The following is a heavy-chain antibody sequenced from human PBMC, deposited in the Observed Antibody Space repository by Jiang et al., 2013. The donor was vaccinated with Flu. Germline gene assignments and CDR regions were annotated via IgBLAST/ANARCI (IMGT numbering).Heavy chain of an antibody. CDR2: IGGDDNK. CDR1: GFSFTYTA. Sequence: GGAVDTAWGVPGRLSCAASGFSFTYTAMAWVRQAPGKGLEWVSGIGGDDNKYYADSVKGRFTISRDNSKNTLSLQMNSLRAEDTARYYCAKDLHYFSAMDVWGQGTTVTVSS. CDR3: AKDLHYFSAMDV. D-gene: IGHD2/OR15-2a*01. V-gene: IGHV3-23*01. J-gene: IGHJ6*02.